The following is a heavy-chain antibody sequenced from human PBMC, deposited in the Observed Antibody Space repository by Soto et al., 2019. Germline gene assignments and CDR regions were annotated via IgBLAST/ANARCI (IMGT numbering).Heavy chain of an antibody. J-gene: IGHJ3*02. V-gene: IGHV3-23*01. D-gene: IGHD3-22*01. CDR2: ISGSGGST. CDR3: AKDQRTDYYDSSGYYCVDAFDI. Sequence: GGSLRLSCAASGFTFSSYAMSWVRQAPGKGLEWVSAISGSGGSTYYADSVKGRFTISRDNSKNTLYLQMNSLRAEDTAVYYCAKDQRTDYYDSSGYYCVDAFDIWGQGTMVTVSS. CDR1: GFTFSSYA.